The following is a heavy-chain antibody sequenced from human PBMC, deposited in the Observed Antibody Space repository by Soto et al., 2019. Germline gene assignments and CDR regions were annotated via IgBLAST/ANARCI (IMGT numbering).Heavy chain of an antibody. D-gene: IGHD5-18*01. V-gene: IGHV1-2*04. J-gene: IGHJ6*02. CDR1: GYTFTGYY. CDR3: ARDFANTASGNYYYYYGMDV. Sequence: ASVKVSCKASGYTFTGYYIHWVRQAPGQGLEWMGWINPNSGGTNYAQKFQGWVTMTRDTSISTAYMELSRLRSDDTAVYYCARDFANTASGNYYYYYGMDVWGQGTTVTVSS. CDR2: INPNSGGT.